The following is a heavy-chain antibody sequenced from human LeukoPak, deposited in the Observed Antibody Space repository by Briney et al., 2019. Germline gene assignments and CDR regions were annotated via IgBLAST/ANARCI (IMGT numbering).Heavy chain of an antibody. J-gene: IGHJ6*03. CDR3: ARGLYPPYDFWSGSKGNYYYMDV. Sequence: PSETLSLTCAVYGGSFSGYYWSWLRQPPGKGLEWIGEINHSGSTNYNPSLKSRVTISVDTSKNQFSLKLSSVTAADTAVYYCARGLYPPYDFWSGSKGNYYYMDVWGKGTTVTVSS. CDR1: GGSFSGYY. CDR2: INHSGST. D-gene: IGHD3-3*01. V-gene: IGHV4-34*01.